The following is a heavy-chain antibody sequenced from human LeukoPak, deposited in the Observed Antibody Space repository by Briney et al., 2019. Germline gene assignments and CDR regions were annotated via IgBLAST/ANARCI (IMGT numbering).Heavy chain of an antibody. V-gene: IGHV3-21*01. CDR1: GFTFSSYS. J-gene: IGHJ4*02. CDR3: TRAPYHGDYVSWA. CDR2: ISSSSSYI. D-gene: IGHD4-17*01. Sequence: GGSLRLSCAASGFTFSSYSMNWVRQAPGKGLEWVSSISSSSSYIYYADSVKGRFTISRDNAKKMLYLQMNGLRVGDTAVYYCTRAPYHGDYVSWAWGQGTLVTVSS.